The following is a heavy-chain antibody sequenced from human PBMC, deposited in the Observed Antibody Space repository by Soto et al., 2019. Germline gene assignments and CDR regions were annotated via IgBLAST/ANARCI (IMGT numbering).Heavy chain of an antibody. J-gene: IGHJ5*02. V-gene: IGHV4-38-2*01. Sequence: SETLSLTCAVSGYSITSGYCWGWIRQPPGKGLEWIANIYHSGNTYYNPSLRSRVTTSVDTSKNQFSLRLTSVTAADTAVYFCARHRDYYGSGSPYNWFDPWGQGTLVTVSS. CDR1: GYSITSGYC. CDR3: ARHRDYYGSGSPYNWFDP. D-gene: IGHD3-10*01. CDR2: IYHSGNT.